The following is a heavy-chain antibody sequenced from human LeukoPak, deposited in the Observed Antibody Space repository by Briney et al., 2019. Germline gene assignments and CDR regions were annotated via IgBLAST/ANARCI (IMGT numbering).Heavy chain of an antibody. CDR3: ARVFARSGEISGSHFYY. D-gene: IGHD1-26*01. CDR1: GGTFSSYA. V-gene: IGHV1-69*05. Sequence: ASVKVSCKAPGGTFSSYAINWVRQAPGQGPEWMGGIIPIFGRANYAQKFQGRVTMTTDESTSTAYMELSSLRSEDTAVYYCARVFARSGEISGSHFYYWGQGTLVTVSS. J-gene: IGHJ4*02. CDR2: IIPIFGRA.